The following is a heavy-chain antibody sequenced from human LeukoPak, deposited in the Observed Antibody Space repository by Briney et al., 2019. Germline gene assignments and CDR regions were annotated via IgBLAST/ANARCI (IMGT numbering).Heavy chain of an antibody. CDR2: INHSGST. CDR1: GGSFSGYY. CDR3: ARGGLTRRNLFHYYYYMDV. J-gene: IGHJ6*03. V-gene: IGHV4-34*01. D-gene: IGHD2-21*01. Sequence: PSETLSLTCAVYGGSFSGYYWSWIRQPPGKGLEWIGEINHSGSTNYNPSLKSRVTISVDTSKNQFSLKLSSVTAADTAVYYCARGGLTRRNLFHYYYYMDVWGKGTTVTVSS.